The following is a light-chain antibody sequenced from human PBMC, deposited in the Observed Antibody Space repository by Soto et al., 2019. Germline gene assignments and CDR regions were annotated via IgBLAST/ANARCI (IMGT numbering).Light chain of an antibody. CDR3: CSFAGGATFV. CDR1: SNDVGGYDL. J-gene: IGLJ2*01. CDR2: EAT. Sequence: QSVLTQPASVSGSPGQSITISCSGTSNDVGGYDLVSWYQQHPGKAPRLIIYEATKRPSGVSDRFSASKSGNTASLTISALQAEDEAYYSCCSFAGGATFVFGGGTKVT. V-gene: IGLV2-23*02.